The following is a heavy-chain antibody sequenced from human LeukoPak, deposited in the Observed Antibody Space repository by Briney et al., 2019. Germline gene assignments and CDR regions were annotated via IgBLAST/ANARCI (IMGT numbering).Heavy chain of an antibody. CDR1: GFTFSSYS. Sequence: GGSLRLSCAASGFTFSSYSMNWVRQAPGKGLEWVSSISSSSSYIYYADSVKGRFTISRDNAKNPLYLQMNSLRAEDTAVYYCASSPGVIVIAPFDYWGQGTLVTVSS. D-gene: IGHD3-16*02. CDR2: ISSSSSYI. V-gene: IGHV3-21*01. CDR3: ASSPGVIVIAPFDY. J-gene: IGHJ4*02.